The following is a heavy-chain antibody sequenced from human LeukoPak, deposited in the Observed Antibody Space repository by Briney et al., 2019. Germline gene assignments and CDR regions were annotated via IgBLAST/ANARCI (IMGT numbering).Heavy chain of an antibody. V-gene: IGHV3-66*01. CDR3: AKEQQLEPFDY. CDR2: IYNGDMT. J-gene: IGHJ4*02. Sequence: GGSLRLSCAASGLTVSSNYMSWVRQAPGKGLEWLSVIYNGDMTYYADSVKGRFTISRDNSKNTLYLQMNSLRAEDTAVYYCAKEQQLEPFDYWGQGTLVTVSS. D-gene: IGHD1-1*01. CDR1: GLTVSSNY.